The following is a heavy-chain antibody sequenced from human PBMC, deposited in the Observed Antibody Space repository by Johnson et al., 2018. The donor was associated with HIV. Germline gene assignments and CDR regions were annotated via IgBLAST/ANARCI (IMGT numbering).Heavy chain of an antibody. J-gene: IGHJ3*02. D-gene: IGHD2-8*01. CDR1: GFTVSSNY. CDR2: IYSDGST. CDR3: ARLKNGAFDI. V-gene: IGHV3-53*01. Sequence: EVQLVESGGGLVQPGGSLRLSCAASGFTVSSNYMSWVRQAPGKGLEWVSIIYSDGSTYFADPVKGRFPLSRDNSKNTLFLQMNSLRVEDTAVYYCARLKNGAFDIWGQGTMVTVSS.